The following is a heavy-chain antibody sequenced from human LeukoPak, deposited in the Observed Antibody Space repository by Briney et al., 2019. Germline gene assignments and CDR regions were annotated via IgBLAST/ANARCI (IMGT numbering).Heavy chain of an antibody. CDR1: GYTFTSYG. J-gene: IGHJ4*02. CDR3: ARRSTLYSSGWFYFDY. D-gene: IGHD6-19*01. CDR2: INAHDGKR. V-gene: IGHV1-18*01. Sequence: ASVKVSCKASGYTFTSYGISWVRQAPGQGLEWMGWINAHDGKRNYALKHEDRVIMTTDTSTNTVYMELRGLRSDDTAVYYCARRSTLYSSGWFYFDYWGQGTLVTVSS.